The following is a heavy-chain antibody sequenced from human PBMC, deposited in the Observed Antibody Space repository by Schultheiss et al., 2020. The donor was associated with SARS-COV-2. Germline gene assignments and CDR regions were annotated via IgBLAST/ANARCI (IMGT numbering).Heavy chain of an antibody. D-gene: IGHD6-19*01. CDR3: ALAVAGTMGF. Sequence: GGSLRLSCAASGFTFSSYAMSWVRQAPGKGLECVSAISGSGGSTYYADSVKGRFTISRDNSKNTLYLQMNSLRAEDTAVYYCALAVAGTMGFWGQGTLVTVSS. CDR1: GFTFSSYA. V-gene: IGHV3-23*01. J-gene: IGHJ4*02. CDR2: ISGSGGST.